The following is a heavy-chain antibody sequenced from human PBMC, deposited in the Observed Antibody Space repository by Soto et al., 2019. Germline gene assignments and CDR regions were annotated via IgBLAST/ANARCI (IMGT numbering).Heavy chain of an antibody. CDR2: INPSGGST. J-gene: IGHJ6*02. Sequence: ASVKVSCKASGYTFTSYYMHWVRQAPGQGLEWMGIINPSGGSTSYAQKFQGRVTMTRDTSTSTVYMELSSPRSEDTAVYYCTGYYTVYYYYGMDVWGQGTTVTVPS. D-gene: IGHD3-3*01. CDR1: GYTFTSYY. V-gene: IGHV1-46*01. CDR3: TGYYTVYYYYGMDV.